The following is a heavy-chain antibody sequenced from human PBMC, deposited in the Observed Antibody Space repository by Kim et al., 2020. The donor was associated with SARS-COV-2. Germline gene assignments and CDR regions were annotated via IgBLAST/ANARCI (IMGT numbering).Heavy chain of an antibody. CDR2: IYHSGST. V-gene: IGHV4-4*02. J-gene: IGHJ5*02. D-gene: IGHD6-19*01. CDR1: GGSISSSNW. CDR3: ARGLGKQWLARFYNWFDP. Sequence: SETLSLTCAVSGGSISSSNWWSWVRQPPGKGLEWIGEIYHSGSTNYNPSLKSRVTISVDKSKNQFSLKLSSVTAADTAVYYCARGLGKQWLARFYNWFDPWGQGTLVTVSS.